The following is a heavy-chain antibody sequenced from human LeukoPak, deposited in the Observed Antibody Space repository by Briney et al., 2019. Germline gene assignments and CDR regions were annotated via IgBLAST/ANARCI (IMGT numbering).Heavy chain of an antibody. V-gene: IGHV3-30-3*01. CDR2: ISYDGSNK. CDR1: GFTFSSYA. D-gene: IGHD6-19*01. CDR3: AREPSSGSTYFDY. Sequence: PGGSLRLSCAASGFTFSSYAMHWVRQAPGKGLEWVAVISYDGSNKYYADSVKGRFTISRDNSKNTLYLQMNSLRAEDTAVYYCAREPSSGSTYFDYWGQGTLVTVSS. J-gene: IGHJ4*02.